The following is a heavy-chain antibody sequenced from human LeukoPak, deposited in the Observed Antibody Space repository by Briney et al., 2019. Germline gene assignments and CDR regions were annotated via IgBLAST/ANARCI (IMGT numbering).Heavy chain of an antibody. CDR1: GYSISSGYY. CDR2: ISYSGST. Sequence: SETLSLTCTVSGYSISSGYYWGWIRQPPGKGLEWIGSISYSGSTYYNPSLKSRVTISLDTSKNQFSLKLTSVNAADTAVYYCARQTGSGLFILPGGQGTLVTVSS. CDR3: ARQTGSGLFILP. D-gene: IGHD3/OR15-3a*01. J-gene: IGHJ4*02. V-gene: IGHV4-38-2*02.